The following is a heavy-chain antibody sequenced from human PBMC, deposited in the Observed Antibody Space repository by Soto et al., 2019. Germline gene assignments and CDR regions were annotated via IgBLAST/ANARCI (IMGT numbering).Heavy chain of an antibody. V-gene: IGHV3-48*04. Sequence: AESLRVWKTASGVILMPELRLVRRAPGKGLEWLSYISGSGRTIYSADSVKGRFTISRDNAKNSLYLQMNSLRAEDTAVYYCAYGRDIVVVPAAPGEFDYWGQGT. J-gene: IGHJ4*02. CDR3: AYGRDIVVVPAAPGEFDY. D-gene: IGHD2-2*01. CDR1: GVILMPE. CDR2: ISGSGRTI.